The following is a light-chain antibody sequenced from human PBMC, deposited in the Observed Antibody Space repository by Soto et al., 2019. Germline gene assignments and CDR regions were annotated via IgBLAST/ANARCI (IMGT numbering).Light chain of an antibody. CDR1: RSISNW. V-gene: IGKV1-5*01. CDR3: QQYGSFSPIT. CDR2: DAS. J-gene: IGKJ4*01. Sequence: DIHMTQSPSTLSASVGDRVTITCRASRSISNWLAWYQQRPGIAPKLLIFDASILQSGVPSRFSGSGSGTEFTLSISRLQTDDFATYYCQQYGSFSPITFGGGTKVEI.